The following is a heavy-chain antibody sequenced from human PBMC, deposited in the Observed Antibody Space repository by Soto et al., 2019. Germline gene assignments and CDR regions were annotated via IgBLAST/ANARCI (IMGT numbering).Heavy chain of an antibody. CDR1: GFDFSSYG. Sequence: QMQLVESGGGVVQPGTSLRLSCAASGFDFSSYGMHWVRQPPGKGLEWVAVLGFDGGGRYYADSVKGRFTISRDNSKKMLYLQMDSLRAGDTAVYYCAREPVGPDYAMDVWGQGTTVTVSS. CDR3: AREPVGPDYAMDV. D-gene: IGHD1-26*01. J-gene: IGHJ6*02. V-gene: IGHV3-33*01. CDR2: LGFDGGGR.